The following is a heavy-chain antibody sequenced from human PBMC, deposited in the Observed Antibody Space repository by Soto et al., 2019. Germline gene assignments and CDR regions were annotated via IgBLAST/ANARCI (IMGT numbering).Heavy chain of an antibody. CDR2: ISYDGSNK. V-gene: IGHV3-30-3*01. CDR3: ARLVTGIAVAGAPHPDY. Sequence: QVQLVESGGGVVQPGRSLRLSCAASGFTFSSYAMHWVRQAPGKGLEWVAVISYDGSNKYYADSVKGRFTISRDNSKNXXYLQMNSLRAEDTAVYYCARLVTGIAVAGAPHPDYWGQGTLVTVSS. CDR1: GFTFSSYA. D-gene: IGHD6-19*01. J-gene: IGHJ4*02.